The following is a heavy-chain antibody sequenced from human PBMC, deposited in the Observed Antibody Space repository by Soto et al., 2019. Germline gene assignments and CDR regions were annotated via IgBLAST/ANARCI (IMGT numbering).Heavy chain of an antibody. Sequence: GGSLRLSCAASGFTFSSYGMHWVRQATGKGLEWVSAIGTAGDTYYPGSVKGRFTISRENAKNSLYLQMNSLRAGDTAVYYCARRRDYDDAFDIWGQGTMVTVSS. D-gene: IGHD4-17*01. CDR3: ARRRDYDDAFDI. CDR2: IGTAGDT. J-gene: IGHJ3*02. CDR1: GFTFSSYG. V-gene: IGHV3-13*01.